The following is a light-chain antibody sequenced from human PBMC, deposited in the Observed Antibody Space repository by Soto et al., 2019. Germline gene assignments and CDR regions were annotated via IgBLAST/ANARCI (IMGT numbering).Light chain of an antibody. Sequence: EIVMTQSPATLSVSPGERITLSCRTSKSDSSNLAWYQQKPGQAPRLLIYVASTRATGIPARFSGSGSGTEFTLTISNLQSEDFAVYFCQQYNAWPLTFGGGTKVEIK. CDR1: KSDSSN. J-gene: IGKJ4*01. CDR2: VAS. CDR3: QQYNAWPLT. V-gene: IGKV3-15*01.